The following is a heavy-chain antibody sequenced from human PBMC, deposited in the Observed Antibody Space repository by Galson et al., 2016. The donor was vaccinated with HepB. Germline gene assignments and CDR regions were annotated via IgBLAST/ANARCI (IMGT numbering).Heavy chain of an antibody. Sequence: SLRLSCAASGFTFGRHGMHWVRQAPGKGLEWVAVISDDGSNQYYADSMKGRFTVSRDNSKNTLYLHMNSLRAEDTALYYCASPGGDGYNGFWGQGTLVTVSS. CDR1: GFTFGRHG. J-gene: IGHJ4*02. D-gene: IGHD5-24*01. CDR3: ASPGGDGYNGF. V-gene: IGHV3-30*03. CDR2: ISDDGSNQ.